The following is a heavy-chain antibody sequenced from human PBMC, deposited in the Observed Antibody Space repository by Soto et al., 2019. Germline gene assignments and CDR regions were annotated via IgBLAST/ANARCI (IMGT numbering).Heavy chain of an antibody. D-gene: IGHD5-18*01. V-gene: IGHV3-30-3*01. CDR1: GFTFSSYA. CDR2: ISYDGSNK. J-gene: IGHJ6*02. Sequence: SLRLSCAASGFTFSSYAMHWVRQAPGKGLEWVAVISYDGSNKYYADSVKGRFTISRDNSKNTLYLQMNSLRAEDTAVYYCARVLSYSYGYGMVVWDRGTTVTVSS. CDR3: ARVLSYSYGYGMVV.